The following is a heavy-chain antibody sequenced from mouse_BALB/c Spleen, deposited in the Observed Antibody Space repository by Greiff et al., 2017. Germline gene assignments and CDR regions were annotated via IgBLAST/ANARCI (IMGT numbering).Heavy chain of an antibody. CDR2: ISNLAYSI. V-gene: IGHV5-15*02. CDR3: ARELRYGTLAMDY. J-gene: IGHJ4*01. CDR1: GFTFSDYG. D-gene: IGHD2-14*01. Sequence: EVMLVESGGGLVQPGGSRKLSCAASGFTFSDYGMAWVRQAPGKGPEWVAFISNLAYSIYYADTVTGRFTISRENAKNTLYLEMSSLRSEDTAMYYCARELRYGTLAMDYWGQGTSVTVSS.